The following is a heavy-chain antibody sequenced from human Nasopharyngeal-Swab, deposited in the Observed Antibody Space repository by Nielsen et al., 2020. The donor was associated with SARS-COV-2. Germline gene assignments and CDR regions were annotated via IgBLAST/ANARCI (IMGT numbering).Heavy chain of an antibody. CDR3: ARDPRGLWDSYGMDV. Sequence: GGSLRLSCAASGFTFSSYAMHWVRKAPGKGLEWVAVISYDGSNKYYADSVKGRFTISRDNSKNTLYLQMNSLRAEDTAVYYCARDPRGLWDSYGMDVWGQGTTVTVSS. V-gene: IGHV3-30*04. J-gene: IGHJ6*02. D-gene: IGHD1-26*01. CDR1: GFTFSSYA. CDR2: ISYDGSNK.